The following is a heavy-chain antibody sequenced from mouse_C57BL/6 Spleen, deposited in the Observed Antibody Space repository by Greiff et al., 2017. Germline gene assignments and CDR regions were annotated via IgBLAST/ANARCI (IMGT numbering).Heavy chain of an antibody. CDR1: GFTFSSYA. CDR3: TRVGNYGSNYFDY. J-gene: IGHJ2*01. CDR2: ISSGGDYI. D-gene: IGHD2-1*01. V-gene: IGHV5-9-1*02. Sequence: EVKVVESGEGLVKPGGSLKLSCAASGFTFSSYAMSWVRQTPEKRLEWVAYISSGGDYIYYADTVKGRFTISRDNARNTLYLQMSSLKSEDTAMYYCTRVGNYGSNYFDYWGQGTTLTVSS.